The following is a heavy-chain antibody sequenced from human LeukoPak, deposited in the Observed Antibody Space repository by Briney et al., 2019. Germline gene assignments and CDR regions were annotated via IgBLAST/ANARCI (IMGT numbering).Heavy chain of an antibody. CDR2: ISSSGSTI. CDR1: GFTFSSYE. CDR3: ARVGAKVGGWDY. D-gene: IGHD1-26*01. V-gene: IGHV3-48*03. J-gene: IGHJ4*02. Sequence: GGSLRLSCAASGFTFSSYEMNWVRQAPGKGLEWVSYISSSGSTIYYADSVKGRFTISRDNAKNTLYLQMNSLRAEDTAVYYCARVGAKVGGWDYWGQGTLVTVSS.